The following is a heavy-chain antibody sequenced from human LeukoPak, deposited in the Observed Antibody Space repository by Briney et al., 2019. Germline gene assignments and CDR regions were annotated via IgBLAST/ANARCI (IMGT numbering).Heavy chain of an antibody. CDR3: ARLSIAARPNY. CDR2: IYYSGST. CDR1: GGSLSSSSYY. J-gene: IGHJ4*02. D-gene: IGHD6-6*01. Sequence: PSETLSLTCTVSGGSLSSSSYYWGWIRQPPGKGLEWIGSIYYSGSTYYNPSLKSRVTISVDTSKNQFSLKLSSVTAADTAVYYCARLSIAARPNYWGQGTLVTVSS. V-gene: IGHV4-39*01.